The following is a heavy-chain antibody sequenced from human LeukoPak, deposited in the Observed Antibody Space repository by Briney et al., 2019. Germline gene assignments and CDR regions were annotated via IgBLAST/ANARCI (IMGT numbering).Heavy chain of an antibody. D-gene: IGHD1-14*01. Sequence: ASVKVSCKTSGYTFTIYGITWVRQAPGQGLEWMGWISTYSGNTKYAQKFQGRVTMTTDTSTTTAYMELRSLRYDDTAIYYCATDREADVKSRPSSQPLNENFDVWGQGTMVTVSS. CDR1: GYTFTIYG. J-gene: IGHJ3*01. V-gene: IGHV1-18*01. CDR2: ISTYSGNT. CDR3: ATDREADVKSRPSSQPLNENFDV.